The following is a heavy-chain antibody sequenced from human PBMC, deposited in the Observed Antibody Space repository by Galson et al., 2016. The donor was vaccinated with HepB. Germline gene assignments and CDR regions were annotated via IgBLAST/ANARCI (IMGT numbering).Heavy chain of an antibody. J-gene: IGHJ4*02. CDR3: ARGDYYDIFSVV. CDR1: GGTFSTYT. Sequence: SVKVSCKASGGTFSTYTISWVRQAPGQGLEWMGRIIPILGIANYAQKFRGRVTITADKSTSTAYMELSSMRSEETAVYYCARGDYYDIFSVVWGQGTLVTVSS. D-gene: IGHD3-9*01. CDR2: IIPILGIA. V-gene: IGHV1-69*02.